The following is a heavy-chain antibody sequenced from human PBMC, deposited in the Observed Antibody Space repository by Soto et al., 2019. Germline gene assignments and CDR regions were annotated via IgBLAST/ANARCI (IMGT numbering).Heavy chain of an antibody. CDR2: ISSTSTYT. D-gene: IGHD6-19*01. J-gene: IGHJ4*02. CDR3: ARDLALAGND. Sequence: GGSLRLSCTASGFTFRSYAMNWVRQTQEKGLEWVSSISSTSTYTHYADSVKGRFTISRDGANNSLCLQMNSLRAEDTDIYYCARDLALAGNDWGQGALVTVSS. V-gene: IGHV3-21*01. CDR1: GFTFRSYA.